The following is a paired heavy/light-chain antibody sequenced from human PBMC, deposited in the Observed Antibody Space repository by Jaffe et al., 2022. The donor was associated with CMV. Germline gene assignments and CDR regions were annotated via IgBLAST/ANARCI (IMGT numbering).Light chain of an antibody. CDR3: SSYAGLTTPVV. Sequence: QSALTQPASVSGSPGQSITISCTGTTSDFVNYNLVSWYQHHPGKAPKLMISEVTRRPSGVSNRFSGSKSGNTASLTISGLQAEDEADYYCSSYAGLTTPVVFGGGTKLTVL. CDR2: EVT. V-gene: IGLV2-23*02. CDR1: TSDFVNYNL. J-gene: IGLJ2*01.
Heavy chain of an antibody. V-gene: IGHV4-59*08. D-gene: IGHD4-17*01. CDR1: GGSISDYH. Sequence: QVQLQESGPGLAKPSETLSLTCTVSGGSISDYHWSWIRQAPGKGLEWIGYAHNSGSANYNPSLKSRVTISVDTSKNQFSLNLTSVTAPDTAVYYCARRGQPRGLYYFDYWGQGTLVTVSS. CDR2: AHNSGSA. CDR3: ARRGQPRGLYYFDY. J-gene: IGHJ4*02.